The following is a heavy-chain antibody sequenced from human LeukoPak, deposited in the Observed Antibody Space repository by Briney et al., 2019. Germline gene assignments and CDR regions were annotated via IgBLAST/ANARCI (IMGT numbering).Heavy chain of an antibody. D-gene: IGHD6-13*01. V-gene: IGHV3-49*03. Sequence: PGRSLRLSCTASGFTFGDYAMSWFRQAPGKGLEWVGFIRSKAYGGTTEYAASVKGTFTISRDDSKSVVYLQMNSLKTEDTAFYYCTRGVGQQLIPPDYWVQGTLVTVSS. CDR1: GFTFGDYA. CDR2: IRSKAYGGTT. CDR3: TRGVGQQLIPPDY. J-gene: IGHJ4*02.